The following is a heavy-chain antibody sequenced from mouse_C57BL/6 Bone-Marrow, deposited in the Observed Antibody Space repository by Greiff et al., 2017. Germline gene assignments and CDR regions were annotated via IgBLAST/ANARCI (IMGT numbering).Heavy chain of an antibody. D-gene: IGHD3-2*02. V-gene: IGHV1-4*01. CDR3: ARGGTAQATFAY. CDR1: GYPFPSYT. Sequence: VQLQQPGAELARPGASVKMSCKASGYPFPSYTMHWVKQRPGQGLEWIGYINPSSGYTKYNQKFKDKATLTADKSSSTAYMQLSSLTSEDSAVYYCARGGTAQATFAYWGQGTLVTVSA. J-gene: IGHJ3*01. CDR2: INPSSGYT.